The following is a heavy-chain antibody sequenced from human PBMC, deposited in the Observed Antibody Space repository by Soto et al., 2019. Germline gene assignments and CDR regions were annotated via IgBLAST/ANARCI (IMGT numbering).Heavy chain of an antibody. CDR3: ASDLGGWPDY. V-gene: IGHV1-3*01. D-gene: IGHD6-19*01. CDR1: GYTFTSYA. J-gene: IGHJ4*02. CDR2: INAGNGNT. Sequence: QVQLVQSGAEVKKPGASVKVSCKASGYTFTSYAIHWVRQAPGQRLEWMGWINAGNGNTKYSQKFQDRVTITRDTAARTTYMELRSLRSEATAVYYCASDLGGWPDYWGQGTLGTVSS.